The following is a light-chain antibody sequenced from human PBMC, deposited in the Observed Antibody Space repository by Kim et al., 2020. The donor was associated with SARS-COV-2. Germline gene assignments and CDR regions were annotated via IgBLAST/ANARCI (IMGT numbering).Light chain of an antibody. J-gene: IGLJ2*01. Sequence: QSALTQPASVSGSPGQSITISCTGNISGIGAYSYVSWYQQHPGRVPKLLIYNVNSRPSGVSYRFSGSQSGNTASLTISDLQTQDEADYHCSSTTSDSAPQVLFGGGTQLTVL. V-gene: IGLV2-14*03. CDR2: NVN. CDR3: SSTTSDSAPQVL. CDR1: ISGIGAYSY.